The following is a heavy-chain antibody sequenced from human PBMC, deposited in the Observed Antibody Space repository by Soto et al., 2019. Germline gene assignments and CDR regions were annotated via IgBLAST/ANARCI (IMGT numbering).Heavy chain of an antibody. J-gene: IGHJ6*02. CDR2: ISGGGGTT. D-gene: IGHD3-22*01. Sequence: GGSLRLSCAASEFTFSSYAMNWVRQAPGKGLEWVSVISGGGGTTYYAGSVKGRFRISRDNSKNTLYLQMNSLRVEDTAVYYCAKGKVAYDNSGLQYFYYFPMNVWGQGTTVTVSS. V-gene: IGHV3-23*01. CDR1: EFTFSSYA. CDR3: AKGKVAYDNSGLQYFYYFPMNV.